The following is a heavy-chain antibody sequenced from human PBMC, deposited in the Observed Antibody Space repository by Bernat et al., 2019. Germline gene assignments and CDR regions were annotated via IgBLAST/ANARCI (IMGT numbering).Heavy chain of an antibody. CDR2: ISANGAAT. CDR1: GFTFSTYA. D-gene: IGHD2/OR15-2a*01. Sequence: EVQLLESGGGLVQPGGSLRLSCAASGFTFSTYAMTWVRQAPRRGLEWVSAISANGAATYYADSVKGRFTISRDNSKSTLYLQMNSLRAEDTALYYCAKILAPSNTGYWGQGTLVTVSS. V-gene: IGHV3-23*01. CDR3: AKILAPSNTGY. J-gene: IGHJ4*02.